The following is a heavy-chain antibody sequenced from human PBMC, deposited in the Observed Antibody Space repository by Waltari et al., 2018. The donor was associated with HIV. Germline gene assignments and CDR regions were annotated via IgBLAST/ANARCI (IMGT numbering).Heavy chain of an antibody. CDR1: GFSFCTYG. J-gene: IGHJ5*02. Sequence: QVKLVESGGGVVQTGRSLRRSCAAYGFSFCTYGMPWVRQAPGKGLGWVAVISYDGSNKYYADSVKGRFTISRDNSKNTLYLQMNSLRAEDTAVYYCAKDYFVVVTAAGPFDPWGQGTLVTVSS. D-gene: IGHD2-21*02. CDR2: ISYDGSNK. V-gene: IGHV3-30*18. CDR3: AKDYFVVVTAAGPFDP.